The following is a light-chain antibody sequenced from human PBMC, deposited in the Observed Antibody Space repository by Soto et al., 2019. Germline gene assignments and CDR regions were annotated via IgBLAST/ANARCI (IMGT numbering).Light chain of an antibody. CDR3: HQYFNTPYT. CDR2: WAS. V-gene: IGKV4-1*01. CDR1: QSVLYTYTNNNL. Sequence: DIVMTHSPDSLSVSLGESATINCKSSQSVLYTYTNNNLIAWYQPKPGQHPKLLIYWASTRQYGVPDRFSGSGSGTDFTLTISSLQAEDVAIYYCHQYFNTPYTFGQGTKLEIK. J-gene: IGKJ2*01.